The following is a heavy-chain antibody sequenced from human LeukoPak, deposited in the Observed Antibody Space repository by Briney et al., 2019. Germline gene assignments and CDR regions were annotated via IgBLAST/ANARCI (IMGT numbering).Heavy chain of an antibody. CDR1: GGSISSSSYY. CDR2: IYYSGST. J-gene: IGHJ4*02. CDR3: ARLKPVAGRAGFDY. D-gene: IGHD6-19*01. Sequence: NTSETLSLTCTVSGGSISSSSYYWGWIRQPPGKGLEWIGSIYYSGSTYYNPSLKSRVTISVDTSKNQFSLKLSSVTAADTAVYYCARLKPVAGRAGFDYWGQGTLVTVSS. V-gene: IGHV4-39*01.